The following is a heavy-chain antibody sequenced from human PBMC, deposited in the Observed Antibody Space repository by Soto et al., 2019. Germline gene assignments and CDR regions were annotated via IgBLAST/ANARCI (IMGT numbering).Heavy chain of an antibody. J-gene: IGHJ3*02. Sequence: QVQLQQWGAGLFKPSETLSLSCAVYCGSFSGYSWSWIRPPPGKVLEWIGEINRSGTIPYNPSLKSRVTTSGDTSKIQFSLNLASVTAAVTAVYFCARHRAFDIRGQGTMVTVSS. CDR2: INRSGTI. CDR1: CGSFSGYS. V-gene: IGHV4-34*01. CDR3: ARHRAFDI.